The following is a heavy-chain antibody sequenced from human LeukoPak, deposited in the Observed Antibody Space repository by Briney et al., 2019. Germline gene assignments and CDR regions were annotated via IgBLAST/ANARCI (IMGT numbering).Heavy chain of an antibody. CDR1: GGSISSGGYY. CDR3: ARGDLVVPAATDY. D-gene: IGHD2-2*01. J-gene: IGHJ4*02. CDR2: IYHSGRT. Sequence: SETLSLTCTVSGGSISSGGYYWSWIRQPPGKGLEWIGYIYHSGRTYYNPSLKSRVTISVDRSKNQFSLKLSSVTAADTAVYYCARGDLVVPAATDYWGQGTLVTVSS. V-gene: IGHV4-30-2*01.